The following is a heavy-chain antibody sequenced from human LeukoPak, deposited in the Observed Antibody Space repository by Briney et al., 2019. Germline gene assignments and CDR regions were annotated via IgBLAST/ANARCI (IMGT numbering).Heavy chain of an antibody. Sequence: SETLSLTCTVSGYSISSGYYWGWIRQPPGKGLEWIGSIYHSGSTYYNPSLKSRVTISVDTSKNQFSLKLSSVTAADTAVYYCARDAGWFGYYFDYWGQGTLVTVSS. J-gene: IGHJ4*02. CDR3: ARDAGWFGYYFDY. CDR1: GYSISSGYY. CDR2: IYHSGST. V-gene: IGHV4-38-2*02. D-gene: IGHD3-10*01.